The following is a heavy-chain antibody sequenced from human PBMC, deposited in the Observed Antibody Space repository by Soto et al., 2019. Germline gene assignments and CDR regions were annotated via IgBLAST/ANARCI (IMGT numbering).Heavy chain of an antibody. V-gene: IGHV1-24*01. J-gene: IGHJ6*02. D-gene: IGHD1-7*01. CDR2: FDPEDGET. CDR1: GYTLTELS. CDR3: ATTGTTFAYYCDRMDV. Sequence: GASVKVSCKVSGYTLTELSMHWVRQAPGKGLEWMGGFDPEDGETIYAQKFQGRVTMTEDTSTDTAYMELSSLRSEDTAVYYCATTGTTFAYYCDRMDVWGQGTTVIVSS.